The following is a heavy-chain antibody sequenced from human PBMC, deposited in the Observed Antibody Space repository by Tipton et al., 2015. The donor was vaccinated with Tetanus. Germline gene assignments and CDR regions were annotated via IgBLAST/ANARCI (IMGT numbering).Heavy chain of an antibody. CDR2: IFHTGGA. Sequence: TLSLTCTVSGGSISSDDYYWTWIRQHPGKGLDWIGYIFHTGGADYNPSLKSRATISIDTSKNQFSLKLSSVTAADTAVYYCARANNEFPKKGPFDSWGQGSLVIVSS. D-gene: IGHD1-1*01. CDR1: GGSISSDDYY. J-gene: IGHJ4*02. CDR3: ARANNEFPKKGPFDS. V-gene: IGHV4-31*03.